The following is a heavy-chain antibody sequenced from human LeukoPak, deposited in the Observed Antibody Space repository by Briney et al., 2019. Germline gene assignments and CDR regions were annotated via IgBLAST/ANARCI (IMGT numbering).Heavy chain of an antibody. CDR1: GFTFSSYA. CDR3: AKDFLVGAHEGSSFDY. V-gene: IGHV3-23*01. Sequence: GGSLRLSRAASGFTFSSYAMSWVRQAPGKGLEWVSAISGSGGSTYYADSVKGRFTISRDNSKNTLYLQMNSLRAEDTAVYYCAKDFLVGAHEGSSFDYWGQGTLVTVSS. D-gene: IGHD1-26*01. CDR2: ISGSGGST. J-gene: IGHJ4*02.